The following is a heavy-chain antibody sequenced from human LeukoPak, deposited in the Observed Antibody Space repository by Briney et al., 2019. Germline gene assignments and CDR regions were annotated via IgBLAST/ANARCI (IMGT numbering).Heavy chain of an antibody. V-gene: IGHV1-69*01. CDR1: GGTFISYA. CDR3: AGGDSGEYYYYGMDV. J-gene: IGHJ6*02. D-gene: IGHD2-21*01. Sequence: GSSVKVSCKASGGTFISYAISWVRQAPGQGLEWMGGIIPIFGTANYAQKFQGRVTITADESTSTAYMELSSLRSEDTAVYYCAGGDSGEYYYYGMDVWGQGTTVTVSS. CDR2: IIPIFGTA.